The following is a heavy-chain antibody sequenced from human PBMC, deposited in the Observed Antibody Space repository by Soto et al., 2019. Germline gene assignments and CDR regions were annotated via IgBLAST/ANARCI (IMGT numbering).Heavy chain of an antibody. J-gene: IGHJ2*01. CDR2: ISGSGGST. Sequence: EVQLLESGGGLVQPGGSLRLSCAASGFTFSSYAMSWVRQAPGKGLEWVSAISGSGGSTYYADSVKGRFTISRDNSKNTLYLQMNSLRAEDTAVYYCAKDPVVVVPANPFYWYFDLWGRGTLVTVSS. CDR3: AKDPVVVVPANPFYWYFDL. V-gene: IGHV3-23*01. CDR1: GFTFSSYA. D-gene: IGHD2-2*01.